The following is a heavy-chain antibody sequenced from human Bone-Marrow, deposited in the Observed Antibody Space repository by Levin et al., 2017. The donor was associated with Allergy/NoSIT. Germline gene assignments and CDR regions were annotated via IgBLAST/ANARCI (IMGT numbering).Heavy chain of an antibody. D-gene: IGHD2-21*02. CDR1: GFTFSSYT. J-gene: IGHJ4*02. CDR3: ASPLYAYCGGDCAN. CDR2: ISSSSSYI. V-gene: IGHV3-21*01. Sequence: NAGGSLRLSCAASGFTFSSYTMNWVRQAPGKGLEWVSSISSSSSYIYYADSVKGRFTISRDNAKNSLYLQMNSLRAEDTAVYYCASPLYAYCGGDCANWGQGTLVTVSS.